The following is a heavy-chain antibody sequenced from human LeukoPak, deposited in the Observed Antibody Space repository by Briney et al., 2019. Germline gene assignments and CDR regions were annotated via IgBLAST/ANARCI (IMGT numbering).Heavy chain of an antibody. CDR3: ARAVGSGSFQTYYYYMDV. V-gene: IGHV4-61*02. D-gene: IGHD3-10*01. CDR1: GVSISSGSYY. J-gene: IGHJ6*03. CDR2: IYTSGST. Sequence: SETLSLTCTASGVSISSGSYYWSSIRQPAGKGLEWIGRIYTSGSTNYNPSLESRVTMSVDTSKNQFSLKLSSVTAADTAVYYCARAVGSGSFQTYYYYMDVWGKGTTVTISS.